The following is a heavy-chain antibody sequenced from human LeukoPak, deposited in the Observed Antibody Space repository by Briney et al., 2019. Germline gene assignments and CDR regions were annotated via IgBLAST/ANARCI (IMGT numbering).Heavy chain of an antibody. J-gene: IGHJ4*02. V-gene: IGHV3-23*01. CDR1: GFTFSSYA. CDR2: ISGSGGST. Sequence: GGSLRLSCAASGFTFSSYAMSWVRQAPGKGLEWASAISGSGGSTYYADSVKGRFTISRDNSKNTLYLQMNSLRAEDTAVYYCAVYSSSFYFDYWGQGTLVTVSS. D-gene: IGHD6-6*01. CDR3: AVYSSSFYFDY.